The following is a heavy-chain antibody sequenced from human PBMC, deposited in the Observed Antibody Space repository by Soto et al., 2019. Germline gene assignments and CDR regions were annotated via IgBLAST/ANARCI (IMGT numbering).Heavy chain of an antibody. CDR2: ISSSSTYI. Sequence: GGSLRLSCAASGFTFNTYSMNWVRQAPGKGLEWVSSISSSSTYIYYADSVKGRFTISRDNTNNSLYLQMNSLRAEDTAVYYCARGTRSGITISGVVPDYWGQGTLVTVSS. CDR1: GFTFNTYS. V-gene: IGHV3-21*01. D-gene: IGHD3-3*01. CDR3: ARGTRSGITISGVVPDY. J-gene: IGHJ4*02.